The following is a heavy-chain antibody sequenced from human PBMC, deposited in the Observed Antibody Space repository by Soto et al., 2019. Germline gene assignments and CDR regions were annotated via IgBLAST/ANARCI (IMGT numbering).Heavy chain of an antibody. CDR3: ARVAAEAAAGTYYYYGMDV. CDR2: ISYDGSNK. D-gene: IGHD6-13*01. Sequence: PGGSLRLSCAASGFTFSSYAMHWVRQAPGKGLEWVAVISYDGSNKCYADSVKGRFTISRDNSKNTLYLQMNSLRAEDTAVYYCARVAAEAAAGTYYYYGMDVWGQGTTVTVSS. V-gene: IGHV3-30-3*01. J-gene: IGHJ6*02. CDR1: GFTFSSYA.